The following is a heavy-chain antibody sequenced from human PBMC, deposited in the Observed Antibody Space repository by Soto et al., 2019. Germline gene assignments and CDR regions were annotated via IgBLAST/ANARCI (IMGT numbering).Heavy chain of an antibody. Sequence: PSETLSLTCTVSGGSISSGGYYWSWIRQHPGKGLEWIGYIYYSGSTYYNPSLKSRVTISVDTSKNQFSLKLSSVTAADTAVYYCSRALKLRIAASGYFDPWGQGTLVTVSS. V-gene: IGHV4-31*03. D-gene: IGHD6-13*01. CDR3: SRALKLRIAASGYFDP. CDR1: GGSISSGGYY. CDR2: IYYSGST. J-gene: IGHJ5*02.